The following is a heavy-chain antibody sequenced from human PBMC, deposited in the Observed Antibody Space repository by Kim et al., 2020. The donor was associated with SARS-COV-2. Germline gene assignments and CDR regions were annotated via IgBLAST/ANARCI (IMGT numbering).Heavy chain of an antibody. CDR1: GFNVSIYS. V-gene: IGHV3-21*01. Sequence: GGSLRLSCVASGFNVSIYSMNWVRQAPGKGLEWVSTISSTSIYMYYEDSVKGRFTISRDNAKNSLYLQMNSLRAEDTAVFYCTVTNIHDAFDIWGQGTMVTVSS. D-gene: IGHD4-17*01. J-gene: IGHJ3*02. CDR2: ISSTSIYM. CDR3: TVTNIHDAFDI.